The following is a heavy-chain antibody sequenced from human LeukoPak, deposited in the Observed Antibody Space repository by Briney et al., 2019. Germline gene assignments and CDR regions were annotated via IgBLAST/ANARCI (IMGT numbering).Heavy chain of an antibody. V-gene: IGHV3-23*01. CDR1: GFTFSSYA. Sequence: GGSLRLSCAASGFTFSSYAMSWVRQAPGKGLEWVSAISGSGGSTYYADSVKGRFTISRDNARKSLYLQLISLRDEDTAVYYCARVAFGLYVMDVWGQGTTVTVSS. CDR2: ISGSGGST. CDR3: ARVAFGLYVMDV. D-gene: IGHD3/OR15-3a*01. J-gene: IGHJ6*02.